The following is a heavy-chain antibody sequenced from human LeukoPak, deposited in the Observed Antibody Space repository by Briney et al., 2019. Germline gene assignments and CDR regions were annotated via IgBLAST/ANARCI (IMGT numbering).Heavy chain of an antibody. CDR3: ARRQARDFWSGYPDSNWFDP. CDR2: IYHSGST. J-gene: IGHJ5*02. D-gene: IGHD3-3*01. CDR1: GYSISSGYY. Sequence: PSETLSLTCAVSGYSISSGYYWGWIRQPPGKGLEWIGSIYHSGSTYYNPSLKSRVTISVDTSKNQFSLKLSSVTAADTAVYYCARRQARDFWSGYPDSNWFDPWGQGTLVTVSP. V-gene: IGHV4-38-2*01.